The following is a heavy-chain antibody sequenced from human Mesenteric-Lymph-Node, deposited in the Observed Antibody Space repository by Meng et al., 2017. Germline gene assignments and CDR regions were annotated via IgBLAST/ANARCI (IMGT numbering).Heavy chain of an antibody. CDR1: GGSFSGYY. J-gene: IGHJ2*01. CDR3: ARGDSSSWSRL. Sequence: SETLSLTCAVYGGSFSGYYWSWIRRPPGKGLEWIGEINHSGTTNYNPSLKSRVTISVDTSKNQFSLKLSSVTAADTAVYYCARGDSSSWSRLWGRGTLVTVSS. CDR2: INHSGTT. D-gene: IGHD6-13*01. V-gene: IGHV4-34*01.